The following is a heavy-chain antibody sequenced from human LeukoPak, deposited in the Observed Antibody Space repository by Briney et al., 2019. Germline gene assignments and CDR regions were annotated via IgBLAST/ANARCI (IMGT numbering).Heavy chain of an antibody. J-gene: IGHJ3*02. D-gene: IGHD6-19*01. CDR1: GGSISSYY. V-gene: IGHV4-4*07. Sequence: ASETLSLTCTVSGGSISSYYWSWIRQPAGKGLEWIGRIYTSGSTNYNPSLKSRVTMSVDTSKNQFSLKLSSVTAADTAVYYCARDWSSGWFDAFDIWGQGTMVTVSS. CDR3: ARDWSSGWFDAFDI. CDR2: IYTSGST.